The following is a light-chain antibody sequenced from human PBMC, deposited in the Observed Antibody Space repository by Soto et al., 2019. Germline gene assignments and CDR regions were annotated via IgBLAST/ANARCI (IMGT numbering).Light chain of an antibody. CDR1: QRSSTY. CDR3: QQSYSTPWA. V-gene: IGKV1-39*01. Sequence: IQMTQSPSSLSASVGDRVTITCRASQRSSTYLNWYQHKPGKAPKLLIYAASSLQSGVPSRFSGSGVGTDFTLTISSLQPEDFAAYYCQQSYSTPWAFGQGTKVEIK. CDR2: AAS. J-gene: IGKJ1*01.